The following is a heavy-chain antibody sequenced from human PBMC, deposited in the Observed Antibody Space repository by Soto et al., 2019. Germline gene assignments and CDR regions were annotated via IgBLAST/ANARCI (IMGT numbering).Heavy chain of an antibody. Sequence: SETLSLTCSVFGGSISSYYWSWIRQPPGKGLEWIGYIYYSGSTNYNPSLKSRVTISVDTSKNQFSLKLSSVTAADTAVYYCARSSSSWFLGVDQQNEYWGQGTLVTVSS. D-gene: IGHD6-13*01. CDR1: GGSISSYY. CDR2: IYYSGST. J-gene: IGHJ4*02. V-gene: IGHV4-59*01. CDR3: ARSSSSWFLGVDQQNEY.